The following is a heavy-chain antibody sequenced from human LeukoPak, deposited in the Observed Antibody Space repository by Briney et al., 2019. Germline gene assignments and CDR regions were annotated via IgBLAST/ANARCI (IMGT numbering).Heavy chain of an antibody. CDR3: ARGGPYCSGGSCYADY. D-gene: IGHD2-15*01. CDR1: GGSISSGSYY. J-gene: IGHJ4*02. V-gene: IGHV4-61*02. Sequence: PSQTLSLTCTVSGGSISSGSYYWSWIRQPAGKGLEWIGRIYTSGSTNYNPSLKSRVTISVDTSKNQFSLKLSSVTAADTAVYYCARGGPYCSGGSCYADYWGQGTLVTVSS. CDR2: IYTSGST.